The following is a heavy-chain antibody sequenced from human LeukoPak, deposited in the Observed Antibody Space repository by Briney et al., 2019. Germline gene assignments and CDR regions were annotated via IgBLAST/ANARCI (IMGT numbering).Heavy chain of an antibody. CDR1: GYSFTSYW. J-gene: IGHJ5*02. Sequence: GESLKISCKGSGYSFTSYWIGWVRPMPGKGLGWMGIIYPGDSDTRYSPSFQGQVTISADKSISTAYLQWSSLKASDTAMYYCARQSIYCSGGSCSPGWFDPWGQGTLVTVSS. CDR2: IYPGDSDT. V-gene: IGHV5-51*01. D-gene: IGHD2-15*01. CDR3: ARQSIYCSGGSCSPGWFDP.